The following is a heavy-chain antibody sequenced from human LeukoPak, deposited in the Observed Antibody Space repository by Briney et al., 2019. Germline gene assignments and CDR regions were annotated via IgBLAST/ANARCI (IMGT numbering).Heavy chain of an antibody. CDR2: IYTSGST. D-gene: IGHD3-10*01. CDR1: GGSISSGRYY. CDR3: ARVYHLSTWFGEPV. J-gene: IGHJ6*04. Sequence: SETLSLTCTVSGGSISSGRYYWSWIRQPAGKGLEWIGRIYTSGSTNYNPSLKSRVTISVDTSKNQFSLKLSSVTAADTAVYYCARVYHLSTWFGEPVWGKGTTVTVSS. V-gene: IGHV4-61*02.